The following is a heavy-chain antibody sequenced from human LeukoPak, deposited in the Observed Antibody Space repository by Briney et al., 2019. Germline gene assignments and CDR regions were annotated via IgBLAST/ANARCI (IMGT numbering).Heavy chain of an antibody. J-gene: IGHJ4*02. CDR2: IYTSGST. CDR1: GGSISSHY. Sequence: PSETLSLTCTVSGGSISSHYWSWIRHPAGKGLEWIGRIYTSGSTNYNPSLKSRVTMSVDTPKNQFSLKLSSVTAADTAVYYCAREPWYYYDSGGYYAIDYWGQGTLVTVSS. V-gene: IGHV4-4*07. CDR3: AREPWYYYDSGGYYAIDY. D-gene: IGHD3-22*01.